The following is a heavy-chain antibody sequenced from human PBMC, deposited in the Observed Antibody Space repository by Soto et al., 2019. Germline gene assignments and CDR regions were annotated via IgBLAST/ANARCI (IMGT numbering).Heavy chain of an antibody. D-gene: IGHD1-1*01. V-gene: IGHV1-46*01. J-gene: IGHJ4*02. CDR3: ARDNNRPLDY. Sequence: QVQLVQSGAEVKRPGASVKLSCKTSGYIFIHHYIHWVRQAPGQGLEWMGIINPTGDKLYYPRKFQGSLTLTTDTSTSTVYLELSSLSSADTAIYYCARDNNRPLDYWGPGTLVTVSS. CDR2: INPTGDKL. CDR1: GYIFIHHY.